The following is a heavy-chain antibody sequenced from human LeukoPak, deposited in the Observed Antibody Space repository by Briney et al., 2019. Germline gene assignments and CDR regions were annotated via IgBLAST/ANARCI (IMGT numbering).Heavy chain of an antibody. Sequence: PGGSLRLSCAASGFTFSSYTMNWVRRAPGEGLEGVSSITSSSGSIYYADSVKGRFTSSRENAKSSLYLQMNSLRVEDTAVYYCARAAYTGFDLEAFDSWGQGTRVTVSS. J-gene: IGHJ4*02. V-gene: IGHV3-21*06. D-gene: IGHD5-12*01. CDR3: ARAAYTGFDLEAFDS. CDR2: ITSSSGSI. CDR1: GFTFSSYT.